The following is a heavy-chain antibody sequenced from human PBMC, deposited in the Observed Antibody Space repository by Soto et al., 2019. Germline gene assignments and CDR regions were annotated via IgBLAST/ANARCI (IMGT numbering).Heavy chain of an antibody. J-gene: IGHJ4*02. CDR2: IYHSGST. CDR1: GGSISSGGYS. V-gene: IGHV4-30-2*01. CDR3: VISYYYDSRGYYPVDY. Sequence: SETLSLTCAVSGGSISSGGYSWSWIRQPPGKGLEWIGYIYHSGSTYYNPSLKSRVTISVDTSKNQFSLKLSSVTAADTAVYYCVISYYYDSRGYYPVDYWGQGTLVTVSS. D-gene: IGHD3-22*01.